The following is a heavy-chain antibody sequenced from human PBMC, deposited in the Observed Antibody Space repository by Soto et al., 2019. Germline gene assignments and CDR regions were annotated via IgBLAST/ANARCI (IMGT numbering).Heavy chain of an antibody. CDR3: PRDTRVGSGRVGY. Sequence: QVQLVQSGAEVKKPGSSVKVSCKASGGTFSSYTISWVRQAPGQGLEWMGRIFPILGIANYAQKFQGRVTXTXDXDTRNAYMELSSLTSDDTAVYYRPRDTRVGSGRVGYWGQGTLVTVSS. V-gene: IGHV1-69*08. J-gene: IGHJ4*02. D-gene: IGHD3-10*01. CDR1: GGTFSSYT. CDR2: IFPILGIA.